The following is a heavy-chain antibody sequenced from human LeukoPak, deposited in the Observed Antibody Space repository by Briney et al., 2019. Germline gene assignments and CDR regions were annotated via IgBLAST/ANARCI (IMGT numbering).Heavy chain of an antibody. V-gene: IGHV3-64*01. CDR3: ARDAGLRTPEYYLDY. D-gene: IGHD5/OR15-5a*01. J-gene: IGHJ4*02. Sequence: PGGSLRLSCAASGFTFSSYAMHWVRQAPGKGLEYVAAISSNGGSTYYANSVKGRFTISRDNSKNTLYLQMGSLRAEDMAVYYCARDAGLRTPEYYLDYWGQGTLVTVSS. CDR2: ISSNGGST. CDR1: GFTFSSYA.